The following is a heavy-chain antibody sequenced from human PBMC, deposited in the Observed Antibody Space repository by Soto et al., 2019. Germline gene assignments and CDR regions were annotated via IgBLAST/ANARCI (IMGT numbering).Heavy chain of an antibody. Sequence: VSCKASGYTFTGYYMHWVRQAPVQGLEWMGWINPNSGGTNYAQKFQGRVTMTRDTSISTAYMELSRLRSDDTAVYYCARDLGYCSGGSCYNWFDPWGQGTLVTVSS. CDR2: INPNSGGT. J-gene: IGHJ5*02. V-gene: IGHV1-2*02. CDR3: ARDLGYCSGGSCYNWFDP. D-gene: IGHD2-15*01. CDR1: GYTFTGYY.